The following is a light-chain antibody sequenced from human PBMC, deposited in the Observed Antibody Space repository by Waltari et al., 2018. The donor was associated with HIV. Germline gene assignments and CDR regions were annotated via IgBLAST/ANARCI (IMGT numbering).Light chain of an antibody. Sequence: DIQMTQFPSSLSASLGGRDLIICRATKYIEKYVNWYQLKLGKAPNHLIFSASSIQSGASSRFIGSGCGTEFTLAISDLHSEDAGTYFCQQTYSTLLYTFGQGTKLEI. CDR2: SAS. CDR1: KYIEKY. V-gene: IGKV1-39*01. CDR3: QQTYSTLLYT. J-gene: IGKJ2*01.